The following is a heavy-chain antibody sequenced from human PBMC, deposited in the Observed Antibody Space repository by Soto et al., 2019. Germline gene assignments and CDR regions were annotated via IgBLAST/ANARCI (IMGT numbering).Heavy chain of an antibody. CDR2: ISGSGGST. CDR1: GFTFSSYA. Sequence: GGSLRLSCAASGFTFSSYAMSWVRQAPGKGLEWVSAISGSGGSTYYADSVKGRFTISRDNSKNTLYLQMNSLRAEDTAVYYCAKGSGPFGVVIIPYDYWGQGTLVTVSS. CDR3: AKGSGPFGVVIIPYDY. D-gene: IGHD3-3*01. V-gene: IGHV3-23*01. J-gene: IGHJ4*02.